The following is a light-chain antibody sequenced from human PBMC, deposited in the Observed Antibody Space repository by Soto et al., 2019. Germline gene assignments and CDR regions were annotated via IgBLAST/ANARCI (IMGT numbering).Light chain of an antibody. Sequence: DIQMTQSPSTLSASVGDRVTITCRASQGISRDLAWYQQKSGKAPRLLIHDVSTLESGVPPRFSGSGSGTEFTLTITSLQPDDFATFYCQQYISSRTFGQGTRVELK. J-gene: IGKJ1*01. CDR2: DVS. CDR3: QQYISSRT. V-gene: IGKV1-5*01. CDR1: QGISRD.